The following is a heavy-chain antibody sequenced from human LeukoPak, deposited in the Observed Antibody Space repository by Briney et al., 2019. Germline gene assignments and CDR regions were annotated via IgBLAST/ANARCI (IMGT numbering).Heavy chain of an antibody. V-gene: IGHV3-7*01. D-gene: IGHD4-11*01. Sequence: AGGSLRLSCAASGFSLSSYWMSWVRQAPGKGLEWVANINLDGSEKYYVDSVKGRFTTSRDNAKNSLYLQMNSLRAEDTAVYYCARGMTNPFDYWGQGTLVTVSS. J-gene: IGHJ4*02. CDR2: INLDGSEK. CDR3: ARGMTNPFDY. CDR1: GFSLSSYW.